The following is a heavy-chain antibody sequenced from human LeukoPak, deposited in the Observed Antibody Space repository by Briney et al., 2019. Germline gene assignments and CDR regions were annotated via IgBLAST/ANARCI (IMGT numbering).Heavy chain of an antibody. J-gene: IGHJ4*02. CDR2: ISSGGST. D-gene: IGHD4-17*01. CDR1: GFTFSSYG. Sequence: GGSLRLSCAASGFTFSSYGMHWVRQAPGKGLEWVSVISSGGSTYYADSVRGRFTISRDNSKNTLYLQMNSLRAADTAVYYCARLATTVTTYRWDQYFDYWGQGTLVTVSS. V-gene: IGHV3-66*04. CDR3: ARLATTVTTYRWDQYFDY.